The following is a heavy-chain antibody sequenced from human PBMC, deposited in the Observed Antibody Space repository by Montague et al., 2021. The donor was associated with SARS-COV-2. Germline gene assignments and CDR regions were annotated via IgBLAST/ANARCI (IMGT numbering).Heavy chain of an antibody. CDR1: GGSFSGYY. Sequence: SETLSLTCAVYGGSFSGYYWSWIRQPPGKGLEWLGQISHSGSANYNPSLKSRVTISVDTAKNQFSLKLTSGNVADTAVYYCTRGAPGYWGQGTLVTVSS. V-gene: IGHV4-34*01. CDR3: TRGAPGY. J-gene: IGHJ4*02. CDR2: ISHSGSA.